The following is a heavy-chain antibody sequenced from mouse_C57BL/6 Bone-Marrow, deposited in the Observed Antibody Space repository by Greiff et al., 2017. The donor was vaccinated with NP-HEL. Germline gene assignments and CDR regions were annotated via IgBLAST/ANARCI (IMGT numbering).Heavy chain of an antibody. CDR3: ARPPIYYDYDGAYYYAMDY. Sequence: EVQGVESGAELVKPGASVKLSCTASGFNIKDYYMHWVKQRTEQGLEWIGRIDPEDGETKYAPKFQGKATITADTSSNTAYLQLSSLTSEDTAVYYCARPPIYYDYDGAYYYAMDYWGQGTAVTVSS. V-gene: IGHV14-2*01. J-gene: IGHJ4*01. D-gene: IGHD2-4*01. CDR1: GFNIKDYY. CDR2: IDPEDGET.